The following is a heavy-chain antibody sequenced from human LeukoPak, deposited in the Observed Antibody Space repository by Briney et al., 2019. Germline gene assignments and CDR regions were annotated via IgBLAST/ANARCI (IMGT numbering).Heavy chain of an antibody. CDR2: INTNTGNP. Sequence: ASVKVSCKASGYTFTSYAMNWVRQAPGQGLEWMGWINTNTGNPTYAQGFTGRFVFSLDTSVSTAYLQISSLKAEDTAVYYCARGDYFFSQDYYETRAFDIWGQGTMVTVSS. V-gene: IGHV7-4-1*02. CDR3: ARGDYFFSQDYYETRAFDI. J-gene: IGHJ3*02. D-gene: IGHD3-22*01. CDR1: GYTFTSYA.